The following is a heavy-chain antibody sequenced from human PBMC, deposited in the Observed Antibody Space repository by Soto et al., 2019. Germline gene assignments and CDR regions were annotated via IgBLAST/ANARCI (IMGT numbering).Heavy chain of an antibody. V-gene: IGHV3-30-3*01. D-gene: IGHD6-6*01. Sequence: QVQLVESGGGVVQPGRSLRLSCAASGFSSNNYAMHWVRQAPGKGLEWVTVISYDGSNKYYADSVKGRFTVSRDNSKNTLYLQMNSLRAEDTAVYYCVREEARALDYWGQGNLVTVSS. J-gene: IGHJ4*02. CDR2: ISYDGSNK. CDR3: VREEARALDY. CDR1: GFSSNNYA.